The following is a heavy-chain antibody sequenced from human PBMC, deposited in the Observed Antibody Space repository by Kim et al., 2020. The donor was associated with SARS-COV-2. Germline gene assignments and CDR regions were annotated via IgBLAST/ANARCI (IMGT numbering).Heavy chain of an antibody. Sequence: GGSLRLSCAASGFTFSSYGTHWVRQAPGKGLEWVAVISYDGSNKYYADSVKGRFTISRDNSKNTLYLQMNSLRAEDTAVYYCAKSGRVPAAIDYWGQGTLVTVSS. CDR1: GFTFSSYG. D-gene: IGHD2-2*01. V-gene: IGHV3-30*18. CDR2: ISYDGSNK. CDR3: AKSGRVPAAIDY. J-gene: IGHJ4*02.